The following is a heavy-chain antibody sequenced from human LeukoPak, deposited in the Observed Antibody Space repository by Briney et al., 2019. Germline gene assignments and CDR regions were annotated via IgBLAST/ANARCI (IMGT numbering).Heavy chain of an antibody. J-gene: IGHJ3*02. CDR3: ARGRSERFTSHPAGYAFDI. CDR2: INPNSGGT. V-gene: IGHV1-2*02. D-gene: IGHD6-13*01. CDR1: GYTFTGYY. Sequence: GASVKVSCKASGYTFTGYYMHWVRQAPGQGLEWMGWINPNSGGTNYAQKFQGRVTMTRNTSISTAYMELSSLRSEDTAVYYCARGRSERFTSHPAGYAFDIWGQGTMVTVSS.